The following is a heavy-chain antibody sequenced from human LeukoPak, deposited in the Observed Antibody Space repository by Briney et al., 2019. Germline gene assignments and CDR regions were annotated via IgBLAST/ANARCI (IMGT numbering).Heavy chain of an antibody. Sequence: GESLRISCKGSGYNFTSYWISWVRQMPGKGLEWMGRIDLSDSYTNYSPSFQGHVTISADKSISTAYLQWSSLKASDTAMYYCARHVRPVVVVAATLPWFDPWGQGTLVTVSS. V-gene: IGHV5-10-1*01. D-gene: IGHD2-15*01. J-gene: IGHJ5*02. CDR2: IDLSDSYT. CDR1: GYNFTSYW. CDR3: ARHVRPVVVVAATLPWFDP.